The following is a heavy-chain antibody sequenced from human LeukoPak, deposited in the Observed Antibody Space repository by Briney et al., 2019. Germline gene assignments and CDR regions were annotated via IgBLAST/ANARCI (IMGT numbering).Heavy chain of an antibody. Sequence: GGSLRLSCAASGFTFSSYSMNWVRQAPGKGLEWVSSISSSSSYIYYADSVEGRFTISRDNAKNSLYLQMNSLRAEDTAVYYCARHLGYCSSTSCPPPDYWGQGTLVTVSS. V-gene: IGHV3-21*01. D-gene: IGHD2-2*01. CDR1: GFTFSSYS. CDR2: ISSSSSYI. J-gene: IGHJ4*02. CDR3: ARHLGYCSSTSCPPPDY.